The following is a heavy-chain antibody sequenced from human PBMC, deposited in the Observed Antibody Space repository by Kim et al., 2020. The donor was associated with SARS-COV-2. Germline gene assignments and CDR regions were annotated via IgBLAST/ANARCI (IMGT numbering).Heavy chain of an antibody. CDR3: ASQAYSASSWANFDS. J-gene: IGHJ4*02. Sequence: AQRFSGRVTITADASTNAAYMEVSSLRSEDTAVYYCASQAYSASSWANFDSWGQGTLVTVSS. V-gene: IGHV1-69*01. D-gene: IGHD2-21*01.